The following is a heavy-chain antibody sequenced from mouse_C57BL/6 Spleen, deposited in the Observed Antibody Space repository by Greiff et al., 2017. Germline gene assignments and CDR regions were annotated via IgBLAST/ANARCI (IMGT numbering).Heavy chain of an antibody. J-gene: IGHJ4*01. V-gene: IGHV3-6*01. CDR2: ISYDGSN. CDR1: GYSITSGYY. Sequence: VQLKESGPGLVKPSQSLSLTCSVTGYSITSGYYWNWIRQFPGNKLEWMGYISYDGSNNYNPSLKNRISITRDTSKNQFCLKLHSVTTEDTATYYCARIALNAMDYWGKGTSVTVSS. CDR3: ARIALNAMDY.